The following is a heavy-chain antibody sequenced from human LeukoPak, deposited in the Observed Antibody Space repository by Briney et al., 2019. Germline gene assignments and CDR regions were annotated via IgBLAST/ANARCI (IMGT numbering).Heavy chain of an antibody. Sequence: AGGSLRLSCAASGFTFSTYWISWVRQAPGKGLEWVANVKQDGREKYYVDSVKGRFTISRDNARSSLYLQMNSLRAEDTAVYYCARVLGSGYFYGMDVWGKGTTVTVSS. CDR1: GFTFSTYW. J-gene: IGHJ6*04. D-gene: IGHD3-10*01. CDR2: VKQDGREK. CDR3: ARVLGSGYFYGMDV. V-gene: IGHV3-7*03.